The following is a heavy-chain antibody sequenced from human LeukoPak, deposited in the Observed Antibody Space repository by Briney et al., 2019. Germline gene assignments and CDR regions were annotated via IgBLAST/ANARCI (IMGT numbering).Heavy chain of an antibody. Sequence: GASVKVFCKASGYTFTSYGISWVRQAPGQGLEWMGWISAYNGNTNYAQKLQGRVTMTTDTSTSTAYMELRSLRSDDTAVYYCAAHDYGHYPYYFDYWGQGTLVTVSS. V-gene: IGHV1-18*01. CDR2: ISAYNGNT. CDR3: AAHDYGHYPYYFDY. D-gene: IGHD4-17*01. CDR1: GYTFTSYG. J-gene: IGHJ4*02.